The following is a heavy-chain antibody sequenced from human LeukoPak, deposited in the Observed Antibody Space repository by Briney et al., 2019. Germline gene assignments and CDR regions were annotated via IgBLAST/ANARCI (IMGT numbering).Heavy chain of an antibody. V-gene: IGHV3-33*06. CDR2: IWYDGSNK. J-gene: IGHJ4*02. Sequence: PGGSLRLSCAASGFTFNRYGMHWVRQAPGKGLEWVAVIWYDGSNKYYADSVKGRFTISRDNSKNTLYLQMNSLRAEDTAVYYCAKDRRPDYYDSSGFIDYWGQGTLVTVSS. D-gene: IGHD3-22*01. CDR1: GFTFNRYG. CDR3: AKDRRPDYYDSSGFIDY.